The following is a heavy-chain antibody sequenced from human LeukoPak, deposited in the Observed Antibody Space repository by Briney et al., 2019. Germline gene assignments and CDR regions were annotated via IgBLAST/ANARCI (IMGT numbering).Heavy chain of an antibody. CDR1: DDFISTSNSY. V-gene: IGHV4-39*01. D-gene: IGHD3-22*01. J-gene: IGHJ4*02. Sequence: SETRSRTCTVSDDFISTSNSYWGWIRQPPGKGLEWIGSLYYSGNTYYNPSLKSRVTISVDTSKNQLSLRLSSVTAADTAVYYCARHPHYYFDNSARWGQGTLVTVSS. CDR2: LYYSGNT. CDR3: ARHPHYYFDNSAR.